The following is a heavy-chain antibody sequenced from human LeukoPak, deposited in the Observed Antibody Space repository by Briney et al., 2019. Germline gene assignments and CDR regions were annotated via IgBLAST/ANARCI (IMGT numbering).Heavy chain of an antibody. CDR2: IYYSGST. V-gene: IGHV4-59*08. CDR1: GGSISSYY. D-gene: IGHD5-12*01. J-gene: IGHJ4*02. CDR3: ARRNRSGYGTPSGYFDY. Sequence: SETLSLTCTVPGGSISSYYWSWIRQPPGKGLEWNGYIYYSGSTNYNPSLKSRVTISVDTSKNQFSLKLSPVTAADTAVYYCARRNRSGYGTPSGYFDYWGQGTLVTVSS.